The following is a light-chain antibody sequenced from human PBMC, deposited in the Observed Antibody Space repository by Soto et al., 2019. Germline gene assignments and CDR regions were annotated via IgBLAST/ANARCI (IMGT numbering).Light chain of an antibody. J-gene: IGLJ1*01. V-gene: IGLV1-40*01. Sequence: QSVMTQPAAVSVAPGQRVTISCTGSSSNIGVGYDVHWYQQLPGAAPKLLIYANSRRPAGVPARFSGSKSGTSASLAITGLQAEDEADYYCHSFHNRPTTYVYAPATKVT. CDR2: ANS. CDR1: SSNIGVGYD. CDR3: HSFHNRPTTYV.